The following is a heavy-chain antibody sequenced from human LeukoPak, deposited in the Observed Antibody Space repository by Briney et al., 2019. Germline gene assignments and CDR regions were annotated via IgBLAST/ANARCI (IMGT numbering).Heavy chain of an antibody. CDR3: AREGSDWNYYYYMDV. CDR2: ISSSSSYI. V-gene: IGHV3-21*01. D-gene: IGHD6-19*01. Sequence: GGSLRLSCAASGFTFSSYSMNWVRQAPGKGLEWVSSISSSSSYIYYADSVKGRFTISRDNAKNSLYLQMNSLRAEDTAVYYCAREGSDWNYYYYMDVWGKGTTVTISS. CDR1: GFTFSSYS. J-gene: IGHJ6*03.